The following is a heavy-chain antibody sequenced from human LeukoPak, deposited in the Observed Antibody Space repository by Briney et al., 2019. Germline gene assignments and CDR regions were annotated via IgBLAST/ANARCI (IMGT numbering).Heavy chain of an antibody. V-gene: IGHV1-69*04. J-gene: IGHJ1*01. CDR3: SRDYCGGGSCSFNSQH. CDR2: IIPILGIA. D-gene: IGHD2-15*01. Sequence: EASVKVSCKASGGTFSSYAISWVRQAPGQGLEWMGRIIPILGIANYAQKFQGRVTITADKSTSTAYMELSSLRSYDTSAYYGSRDYCGGGSCSFNSQHWGQGTLVTVSS. CDR1: GGTFSSYA.